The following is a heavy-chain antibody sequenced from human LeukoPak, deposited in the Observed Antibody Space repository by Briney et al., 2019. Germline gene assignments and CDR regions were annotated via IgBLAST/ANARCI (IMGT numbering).Heavy chain of an antibody. CDR2: IIPIFGTA. Sequence: ASVKVSCKASGYTFTSYGISWVRQAPGQGLEWMGGIIPIFGTANYAQKFQGRVTITADESTSTAYMELSSLRSEDTAVYYCARGFRDHMGQKTWFDPWGQGTLVTVSS. CDR1: GYTFTSYG. CDR3: ARGFRDHMGQKTWFDP. J-gene: IGHJ5*02. V-gene: IGHV1-69*13. D-gene: IGHD3-10*01.